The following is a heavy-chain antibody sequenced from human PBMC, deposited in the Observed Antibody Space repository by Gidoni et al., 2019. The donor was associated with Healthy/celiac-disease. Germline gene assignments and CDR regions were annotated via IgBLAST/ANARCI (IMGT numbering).Heavy chain of an antibody. CDR3: ARLPEQWLLWFDP. J-gene: IGHJ5*02. CDR2: ISYSGST. D-gene: IGHD6-19*01. CDR1: GGSISSSSYY. Sequence: QLQLQESGPGLVKPSETLSLTCTVSGGSISSSSYYWGWIRQPPGKGLEWIGSISYSGSTYYNPSLKSRVTISVDTSKNQFSLKLSSVTAADTAVYYCARLPEQWLLWFDPWGQGTLVTVSS. V-gene: IGHV4-39*01.